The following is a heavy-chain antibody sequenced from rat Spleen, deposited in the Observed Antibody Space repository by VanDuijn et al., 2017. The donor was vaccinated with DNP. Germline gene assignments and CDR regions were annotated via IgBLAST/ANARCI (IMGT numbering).Heavy chain of an antibody. CDR1: GFNFNDYW. Sequence: EVKLVESGGGLVQPGRSLKLSCAASGFNFNDYWMGWVRQAPGKGLEWIGEINKDSSIIKYIPSLKDKFTVSRDNVQNTLYLQMSKLGSEDTAIYYCVREDKGVDAWGQGASVTVSS. D-gene: IGHD4-3*01. V-gene: IGHV4-2*01. CDR3: VREDKGVDA. CDR2: INKDSSII. J-gene: IGHJ4*01.